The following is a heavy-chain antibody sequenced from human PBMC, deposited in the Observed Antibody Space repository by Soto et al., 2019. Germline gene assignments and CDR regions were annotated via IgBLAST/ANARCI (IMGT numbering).Heavy chain of an antibody. D-gene: IGHD1-26*01. J-gene: IGHJ6*02. V-gene: IGHV3-53*02. Sequence: EVQVLATGGGLIQPGGSLRLSCAASGFTVNSNYMSWVRQAPGEGLQWVSITNTGGTTYYADSVKGRFTVARDNSTNTPDLQMNMLIAEDTAVYYCAKGAGFILAVWGQGTTVSVSS. CDR1: GFTVNSNY. CDR3: AKGAGFILAV. CDR2: TNTGGTT.